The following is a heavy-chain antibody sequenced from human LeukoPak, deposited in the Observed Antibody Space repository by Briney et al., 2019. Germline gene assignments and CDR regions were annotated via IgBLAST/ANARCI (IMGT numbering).Heavy chain of an antibody. CDR1: GFTFSRYG. CDR2: ISGCGSST. Sequence: PGGSLRLSCVASGFTFSRYGMSWVRQAPGKGLEWDSAISGCGSSTYYADSVKGRFTISRDNSKNTMYLQMNSLRAEDTAVYYCAKEWIVVVVALNDAFDIWGQGTMVTVSP. J-gene: IGHJ3*02. CDR3: AKEWIVVVVALNDAFDI. V-gene: IGHV3-23*01. D-gene: IGHD2-15*01.